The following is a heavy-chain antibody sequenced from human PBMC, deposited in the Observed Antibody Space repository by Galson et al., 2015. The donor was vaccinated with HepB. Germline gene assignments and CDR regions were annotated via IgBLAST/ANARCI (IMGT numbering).Heavy chain of an antibody. Sequence: SLRLSCAASGFTFDDYAMHWVRQAPGKGLEWVSGISWNSGSIGYADSVKGRFTISRDNSKNTLYLQMNSLRAEDTAVYYCARDGYSYGYRYYFDYWGQGTLVTVSS. CDR2: ISWNSGSI. CDR1: GFTFDDYA. V-gene: IGHV3-9*01. CDR3: ARDGYSYGYRYYFDY. J-gene: IGHJ4*02. D-gene: IGHD5-18*01.